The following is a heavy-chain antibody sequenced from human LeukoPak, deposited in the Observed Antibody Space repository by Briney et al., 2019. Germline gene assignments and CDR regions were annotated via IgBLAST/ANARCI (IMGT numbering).Heavy chain of an antibody. J-gene: IGHJ5*02. CDR3: ARDSPRGYCSGGSCYAWFDP. V-gene: IGHV3-74*01. Sequence: GGSLRLSCAAPGFTFSGYWMHWVRQAPGKGLVWVSRINSDGSITSYADSVKGRFTISRDNAKNSLYLQMNSLRAEDTAVYYCARDSPRGYCSGGSCYAWFDPWGQGTLVTVSS. D-gene: IGHD2-15*01. CDR2: INSDGSIT. CDR1: GFTFSGYW.